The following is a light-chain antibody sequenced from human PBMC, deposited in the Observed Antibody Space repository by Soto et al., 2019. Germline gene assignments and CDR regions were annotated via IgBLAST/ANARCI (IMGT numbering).Light chain of an antibody. CDR3: SSYTGSSTLV. V-gene: IGLV2-14*01. Sequence: QSVLTQPASVSGTPGQSITISCTGTSSDVGGHNYVSWYQQHPGKVPKLMIYEVSNRPSGISNRFSGSKSGNRASLTISGLQAEDEADYYCSSYTGSSTLVFGGGTKLTVL. CDR1: SSDVGGHNY. J-gene: IGLJ2*01. CDR2: EVS.